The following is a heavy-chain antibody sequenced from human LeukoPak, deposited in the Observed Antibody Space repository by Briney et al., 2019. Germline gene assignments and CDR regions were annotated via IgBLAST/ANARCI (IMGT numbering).Heavy chain of an antibody. Sequence: GGSLRLSCAASGFTFSSYAMHWVRQAPGKGLEYVSAISSNGGSTYYANSVKGRFTISRDNSKNTLYLQMGSLRAEDMAVYYCARDLLVVPAVNGAFDISGQGTMVTVSS. CDR3: ARDLLVVPAVNGAFDI. CDR2: ISSNGGST. J-gene: IGHJ3*02. V-gene: IGHV3-64*01. CDR1: GFTFSSYA. D-gene: IGHD2-2*01.